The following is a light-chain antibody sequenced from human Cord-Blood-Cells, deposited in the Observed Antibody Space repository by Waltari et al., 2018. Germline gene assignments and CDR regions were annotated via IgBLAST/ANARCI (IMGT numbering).Light chain of an antibody. CDR1: QSVSSSY. CDR2: GAS. Sequence: EIVLTQSPGTLSLSPGERATLSCRASQSVSSSYLAWYQQKPCQAPRLLIYGASSRATGIADRFSGSGSGTDFTLTISRLEPEGFAVYYCQQYGSSPPYSFGQGTKLEIK. CDR3: QQYGSSPPYS. V-gene: IGKV3-20*01. J-gene: IGKJ2*03.